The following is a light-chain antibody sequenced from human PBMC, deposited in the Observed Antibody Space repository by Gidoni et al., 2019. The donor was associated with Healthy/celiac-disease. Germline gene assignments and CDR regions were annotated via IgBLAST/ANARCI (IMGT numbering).Light chain of an antibody. V-gene: IGKV1-39*01. J-gene: IGKJ4*01. CDR2: AAS. CDR1: QSISSY. CDR3: QQRYSTPALT. Sequence: DIQMTQSTSSLSASVGDRVTITCRASQSISSYLNWYQQKPGKAPKLLIYAASSWQSGVPSRFSGSGSGTDFTLTISSLQPEDFATYYCQQRYSTPALTFGGGTKVEIK.